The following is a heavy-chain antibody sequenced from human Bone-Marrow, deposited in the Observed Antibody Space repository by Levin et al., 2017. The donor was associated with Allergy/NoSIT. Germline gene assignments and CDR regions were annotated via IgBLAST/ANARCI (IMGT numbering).Heavy chain of an antibody. CDR3: ARESVYYGSGSWIDS. V-gene: IGHV4-31*02. CDR1: GESVSSSGFY. Sequence: SQTLSLTCTVSGESVSSSGFYWTWIRQYPGKGLEWIGHIYYPGNTSYNPSLKSRVSISEDRSKNQFSLKLDSVTAADTAVYYCARESVYYGSGSWIDSWGQGTLVTVSS. J-gene: IGHJ4*02. D-gene: IGHD3-10*01. CDR2: IYYPGNT.